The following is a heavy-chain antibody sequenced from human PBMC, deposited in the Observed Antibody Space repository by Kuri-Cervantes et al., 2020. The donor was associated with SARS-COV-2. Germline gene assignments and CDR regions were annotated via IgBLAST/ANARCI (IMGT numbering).Heavy chain of an antibody. J-gene: IGHJ2*01. CDR2: IRYDGSNK. CDR1: GFTFSSYA. Sequence: GESLKISCAASGFTFSSYAMHWVRQAPGKGLEWVAFIRYDGSNKYYADSVKGRFTISRDNSKNTLYLQMNSLRAEDTAVYYCARSKPGGWYFDLWGRGTLVTVSS. D-gene: IGHD3-16*01. V-gene: IGHV3-33*08. CDR3: ARSKPGGWYFDL.